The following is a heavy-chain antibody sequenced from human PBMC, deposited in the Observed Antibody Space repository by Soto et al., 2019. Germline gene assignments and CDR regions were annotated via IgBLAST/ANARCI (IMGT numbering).Heavy chain of an antibody. CDR1: GFRFSSNG. D-gene: IGHD3-10*01. CDR2: ISYDGNKK. V-gene: IGHV3-30*18. J-gene: IGHJ4*02. CDR3: AKDLLSEFDL. Sequence: QVQLVESGGGVVQPGRSLRLSCAASGFRFSSNGMHWVRLAPGKGLEWVALISYDGNKKYYADSMKGRFTISRDNSKNTLFLQMDSLTPEDTAVYYCAKDLLSEFDLWGQGTLVSVSS.